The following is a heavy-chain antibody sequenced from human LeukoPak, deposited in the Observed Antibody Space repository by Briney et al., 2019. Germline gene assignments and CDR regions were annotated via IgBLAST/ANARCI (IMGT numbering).Heavy chain of an antibody. J-gene: IGHJ4*02. CDR1: GYTFTSYG. Sequence: ASVKVSCKASGYTFTSYGISWVRQAPGQGLEWMGWISAYNGNTNYAQKLQGRVTMTTDTSTSTAYMELRSLRSDGTAVYYCASSPSGRYSSGWFDYWGQGTLVTVSS. V-gene: IGHV1-18*01. CDR2: ISAYNGNT. CDR3: ASSPSGRYSSGWFDY. D-gene: IGHD6-19*01.